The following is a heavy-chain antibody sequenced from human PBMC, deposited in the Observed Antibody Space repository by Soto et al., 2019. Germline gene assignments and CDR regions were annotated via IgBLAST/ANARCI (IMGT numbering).Heavy chain of an antibody. J-gene: IGHJ4*02. V-gene: IGHV3-33*01. CDR3: ARDLRKGRYFDY. CDR1: GFTFSTYG. Sequence: QVQLVESGGGVVQPGRSLRLSCAASGFTFSTYGMHWVRQAPGKGPEWVAVIWSDGSNKYYADSVKGRFTISRDNSENSLYLQMYSLRVEDTAVYYCARDLRKGRYFDYWGQGTLVTVSS. CDR2: IWSDGSNK.